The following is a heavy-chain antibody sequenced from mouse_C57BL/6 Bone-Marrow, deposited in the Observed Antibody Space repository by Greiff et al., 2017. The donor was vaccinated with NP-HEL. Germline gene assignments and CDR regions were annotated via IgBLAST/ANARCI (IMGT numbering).Heavy chain of an antibody. Sequence: EVMLVESGGGLVQPGGSLKLSCAASGFTFSDYAMSWVRQAPRKGPEWVAFISNLAYSIYYADTVTGRFTISRENAKNTLYLEMSSLRSEDTAMYYCARRVLPYAMDYWGQGTSVTVSS. CDR1: GFTFSDYA. D-gene: IGHD1-1*01. CDR3: ARRVLPYAMDY. J-gene: IGHJ4*01. CDR2: ISNLAYSI. V-gene: IGHV5-15*01.